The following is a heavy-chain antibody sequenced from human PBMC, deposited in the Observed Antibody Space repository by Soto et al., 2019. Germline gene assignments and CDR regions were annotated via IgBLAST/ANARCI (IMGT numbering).Heavy chain of an antibody. CDR3: ARGENWFDP. J-gene: IGHJ5*02. Sequence: QVQLQESGPGLVKPSETLSLTCTVSGGSISSYYWSWIRQPPGKGLEWIGYIYYSGSTNYNPSLESRVTISVDTSKNQFSLKLSSVTAADTAVYYCARGENWFDPWGQGTLVTVSS. CDR2: IYYSGST. CDR1: GGSISSYY. V-gene: IGHV4-59*01.